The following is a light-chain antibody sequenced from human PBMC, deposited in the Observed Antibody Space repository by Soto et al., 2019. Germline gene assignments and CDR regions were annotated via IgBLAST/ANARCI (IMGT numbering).Light chain of an antibody. V-gene: IGLV2-23*02. CDR1: SSDVWSYNL. Sequence: QSLLTQPASLSGSPGQSVTISCTGTSSDVWSYNLVSWYQQHPGKAPKLMIYEVSKRPSGVSNRFSGSKSGNTASLTISGLQAEDEADYYCCSYAGSSTLLYVFGTGTKVTVL. J-gene: IGLJ1*01. CDR3: CSYAGSSTLLYV. CDR2: EVS.